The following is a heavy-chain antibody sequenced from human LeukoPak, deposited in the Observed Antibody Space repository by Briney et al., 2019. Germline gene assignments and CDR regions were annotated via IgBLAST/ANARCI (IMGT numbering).Heavy chain of an antibody. V-gene: IGHV3-23*01. CDR1: GFTFNSYA. J-gene: IGHJ4*02. D-gene: IGHD3-3*01. CDR2: ITGSGGDT. Sequence: GGSLRLSCAASGFTFNSYAMSWVRQAPGKGLEWVSAITGSGGDTYHAESVKGRFTISGDNSQDTLYLQMNSLTVEDMAVYYCAKGNRDSRPYYFDFWGQGTLVTVSS. CDR3: AKGNRDSRPYYFDF.